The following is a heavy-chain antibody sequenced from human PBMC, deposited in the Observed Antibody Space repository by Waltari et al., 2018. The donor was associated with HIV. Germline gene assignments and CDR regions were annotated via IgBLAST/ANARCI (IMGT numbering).Heavy chain of an antibody. V-gene: IGHV1-69*02. Sequence: QVQLVHSGAEGKQPRSSVEVSCRASGGTSSSYTIRWVRQDTGQGLEWMGRIIPILGIANYAQKFQGRVTITADKSTSTAYMELSSLRSEDTAVYYCARASRYCSSTSCFAFDPWGQGTLVTVSS. CDR2: IIPILGIA. D-gene: IGHD2-2*01. CDR3: ARASRYCSSTSCFAFDP. J-gene: IGHJ5*02. CDR1: GGTSSSYT.